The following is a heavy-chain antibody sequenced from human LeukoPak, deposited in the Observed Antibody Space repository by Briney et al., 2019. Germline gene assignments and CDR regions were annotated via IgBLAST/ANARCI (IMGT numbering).Heavy chain of an antibody. CDR1: GGSISSYY. D-gene: IGHD6-19*01. CDR3: ARHINVRGWRFDP. V-gene: IGHV4-59*08. J-gene: IGHJ5*02. Sequence: SETLSLTCTVPGGSISSYYWCWIWQPPRQGLGWTGYIYFSGSTNYNPSPKSRVTISVDTSKNQFSLKPSSVTAADTAVYYCARHINVRGWRFDPWGQGTLVTVSS. CDR2: IYFSGST.